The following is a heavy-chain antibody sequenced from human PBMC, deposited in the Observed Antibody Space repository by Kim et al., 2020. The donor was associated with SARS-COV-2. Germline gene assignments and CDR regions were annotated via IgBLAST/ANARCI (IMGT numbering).Heavy chain of an antibody. Sequence: SKWYNDYSPSVKVRITISPDASKNHFSLQLNSVSPEDTAVYYCARGYAFDIWGPGTLVTVSS. J-gene: IGHJ3*02. CDR3: ARGYAFDI. V-gene: IGHV6-1*01. CDR2: SKWYN.